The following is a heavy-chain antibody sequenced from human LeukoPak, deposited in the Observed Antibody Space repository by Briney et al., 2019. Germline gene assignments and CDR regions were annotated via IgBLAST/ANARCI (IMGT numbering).Heavy chain of an antibody. V-gene: IGHV3-7*01. Sequence: GGSLRLSCEGSAFIFSGHWMNWVRQTPGKGLEWVASIKEDGSERQYVDSVKGRFSISRDNTKGSLFLQLNSLRAEDTAVYYCARDRRDGDKWPWGQGTLVTVSS. CDR3: ARDRRDGDKWP. CDR1: AFIFSGHW. J-gene: IGHJ5*02. D-gene: IGHD5-24*01. CDR2: IKEDGSER.